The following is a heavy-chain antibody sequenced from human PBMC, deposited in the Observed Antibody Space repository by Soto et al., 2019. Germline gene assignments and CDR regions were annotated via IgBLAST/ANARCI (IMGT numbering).Heavy chain of an antibody. CDR1: GFTFSSYA. Sequence: ESGGGVVQPGRSLRLSCAASGFTFSSYAMHWVRQAPGKGLEWVAVISYDGSNKYYADSVKGRFTISRDNSKNTLYLQMNSLRAEDTAVYYCARAMVTRLLDYWGQGTLVTVSS. CDR2: ISYDGSNK. V-gene: IGHV3-30-3*01. J-gene: IGHJ4*02. D-gene: IGHD5-18*01. CDR3: ARAMVTRLLDY.